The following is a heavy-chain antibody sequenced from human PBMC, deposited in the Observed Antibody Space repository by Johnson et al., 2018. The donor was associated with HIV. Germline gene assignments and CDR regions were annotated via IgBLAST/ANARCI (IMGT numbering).Heavy chain of an antibody. CDR1: GFTFSSSA. V-gene: IGHV3-30-3*01. CDR3: ARGITMIVVVKGDAFDI. D-gene: IGHD3-22*01. Sequence: QEQLVESGGGVVQPGRSLRLSCAASGFTFSSSAMHWVRQAPGKGLEWLAVISYDGSNKYYPNSLKGRFTISRDNSKNTLYLQMNSLRAEDTAVYYCARGITMIVVVKGDAFDIWGQGTMVTVSS. J-gene: IGHJ3*02. CDR2: ISYDGSNK.